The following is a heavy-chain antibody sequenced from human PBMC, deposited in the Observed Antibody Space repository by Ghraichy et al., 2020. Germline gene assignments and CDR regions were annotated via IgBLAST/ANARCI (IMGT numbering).Heavy chain of an antibody. V-gene: IGHV3-48*02. CDR1: GFTFSSYS. CDR3: VRDPDALDY. J-gene: IGHJ4*02. D-gene: IGHD1-14*01. CDR2: IRSSSNPI. Sequence: GGSLRLSCAASGFTFSSYSMNWVRQAPGKGLEWVSYIRSSSNPIYYADSVKGRFTISRDNAKNSLYLQMNNLRDDDTAVYYCVRDPDALDYWGQGTLVTVSS.